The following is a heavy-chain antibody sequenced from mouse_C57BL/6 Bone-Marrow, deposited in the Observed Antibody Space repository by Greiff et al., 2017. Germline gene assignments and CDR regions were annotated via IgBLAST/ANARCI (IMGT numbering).Heavy chain of an antibody. CDR1: GYTFTSYG. V-gene: IGHV1-81*01. Sequence: QVQLQQSGAELARPGASVKLSCKASGYTFTSYGISWVKQRTGQGLEWIGEIYPRSGNTYYNEKFKGKAKLTADKSSSTAYMELRSLTSEDSAVYFCAREGDYGSSYVYFDYWGQGTTLTVSS. CDR3: AREGDYGSSYVYFDY. CDR2: IYPRSGNT. D-gene: IGHD1-1*01. J-gene: IGHJ2*01.